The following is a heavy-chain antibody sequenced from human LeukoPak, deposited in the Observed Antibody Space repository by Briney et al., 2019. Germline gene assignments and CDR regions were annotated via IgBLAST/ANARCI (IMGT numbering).Heavy chain of an antibody. CDR1: GYTFTDYY. Sequence: ASVKVSCKVSGYTFTDYYMHWMQQAPGKGLEWMGLVDPEDGETIYAEKFQGRVTITADTSTDTAYMEPSSLRSEDTAVYYCASSTSCSTCYYYMDVWGKGTTVTVSS. CDR3: ASSTSCSTCYYYMDV. D-gene: IGHD2-2*02. CDR2: VDPEDGET. V-gene: IGHV1-69-2*01. J-gene: IGHJ6*03.